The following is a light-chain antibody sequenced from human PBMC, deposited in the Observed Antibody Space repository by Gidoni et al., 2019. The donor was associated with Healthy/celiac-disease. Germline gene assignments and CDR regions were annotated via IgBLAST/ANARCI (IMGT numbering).Light chain of an antibody. CDR1: QNVSSY. J-gene: IGKJ5*01. CDR3: QQRSNWPRVT. Sequence: FVLTPSPATLSLSPGESATLSCRASQNVSSYLAWYQQKPCQAPRLLIYDASNRATGIPARFSGSGSWTDFTPTISSLEPADFSVYYCQQRSNWPRVTFGQXTRLEIK. V-gene: IGKV3-11*01. CDR2: DAS.